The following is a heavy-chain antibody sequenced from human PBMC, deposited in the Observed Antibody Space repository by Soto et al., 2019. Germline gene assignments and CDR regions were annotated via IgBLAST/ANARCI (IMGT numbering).Heavy chain of an antibody. CDR3: ARDDSSSWYLYYYYGMDV. CDR1: GFTFSSYS. Sequence: GGSLRLSCAASGFTFSSYSMNWVRQAPGKGLEWVSSISSSSSYIYYADSVKGRFTIPRDNAKNSLYLQMNSLRAEDTAVYYCARDDSSSWYLYYYYGMDVWGQGTTVTVSS. D-gene: IGHD6-13*01. J-gene: IGHJ6*02. V-gene: IGHV3-21*01. CDR2: ISSSSSYI.